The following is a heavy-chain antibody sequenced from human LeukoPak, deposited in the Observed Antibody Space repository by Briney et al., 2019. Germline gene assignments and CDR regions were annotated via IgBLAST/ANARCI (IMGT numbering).Heavy chain of an antibody. V-gene: IGHV3-20*04. CDR1: VFTFEDYC. J-gene: IGHJ6*03. CDR2: NNWNGRRS. Sequence: GGSRRLSWLSSVFTFEDYCTSGVRHAPGRGRGGVGGNNWNGRRSGHAESVQGRFTMSRDHAKNSLYLQINSLRAEDTALYYCARGAAADLYHMDVWRKGTKVTVPS. CDR3: ARGAAADLYHMDV. D-gene: IGHD6-13*01.